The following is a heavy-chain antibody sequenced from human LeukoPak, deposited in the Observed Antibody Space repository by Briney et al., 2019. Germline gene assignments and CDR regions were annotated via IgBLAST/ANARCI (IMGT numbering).Heavy chain of an antibody. CDR3: AKDHRCTFGSPYYFDY. CDR2: ISGSGGST. J-gene: IGHJ4*02. Sequence: GGSLRLSCAASGFTFTSYVMNWVRQAPGKGLEWVSGISGSGGSTYYADSVKGRFTISRDNSKNTLYLQMNSLRAEDTAVYYCAKDHRCTFGSPYYFDYWGQGTLVTVSS. CDR1: GFTFTSYV. V-gene: IGHV3-23*01. D-gene: IGHD3-16*01.